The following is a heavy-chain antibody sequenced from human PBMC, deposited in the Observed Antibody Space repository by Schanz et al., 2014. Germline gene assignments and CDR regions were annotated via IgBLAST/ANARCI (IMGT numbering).Heavy chain of an antibody. J-gene: IGHJ4*02. D-gene: IGHD3-3*01. CDR3: ARDRRFFDRDDLYYFDS. CDR1: GYTFTSYG. CDR2: ISVYNHNK. V-gene: IGHV1-18*01. Sequence: QVHLVQSGAEVKSPGASVKVSCKASGYTFTSYGISWVRQAPGQGLEWMGWISVYNHNKEYDQKFQGRVTMTTDTSTSTAYMALTDLRSDDTAVYYCARDRRFFDRDDLYYFDSWGQGTLVTVSS.